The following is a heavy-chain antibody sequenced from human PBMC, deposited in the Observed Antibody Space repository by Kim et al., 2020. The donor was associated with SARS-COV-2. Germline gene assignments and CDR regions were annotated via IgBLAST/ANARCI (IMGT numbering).Heavy chain of an antibody. D-gene: IGHD6-19*01. Sequence: VKGRFTISRDNAKNSLYLQMNSLRAEDTAVYYCASNGFSSGWYRDNWFDPWGQGTLVTVSS. V-gene: IGHV3-11*04. J-gene: IGHJ5*02. CDR3: ASNGFSSGWYRDNWFDP.